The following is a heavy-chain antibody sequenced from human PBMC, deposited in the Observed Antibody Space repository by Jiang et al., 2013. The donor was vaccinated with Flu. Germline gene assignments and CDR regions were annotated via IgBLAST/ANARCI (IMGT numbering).Heavy chain of an antibody. CDR1: GGSISSYY. CDR3: ARDLRSRGVDWFDP. V-gene: IGHV4-59*01. D-gene: IGHD2-15*01. CDR2: IYYSGST. J-gene: IGHJ5*02. Sequence: GSGLVKPSETLSLTCTVSGGSISSYYWSWIRQPPGKGLGWIGYIYYSGSTNYNPSLKSRVTISVDTSKNQFSLKLSSVTAADTAVYYCARDLRSRGVDWFDPWGQGTLVTVSS.